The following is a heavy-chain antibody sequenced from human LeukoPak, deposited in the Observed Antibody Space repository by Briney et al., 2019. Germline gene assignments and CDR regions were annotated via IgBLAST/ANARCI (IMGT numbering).Heavy chain of an antibody. CDR1: GFTFSDYY. J-gene: IGHJ3*01. D-gene: IGHD1-1*01. CDR3: ARWDDNDAFDV. Sequence: SGGSLRLSCAASGFTFSDYYMSWIRQAPGKGLEWVSFISGYGGDAYYSDSVRGRFTISRDNSKNTLSLQMNSLRADDTALYYCARWDDNDAFDVWGQGTMVTVSS. CDR2: ISGYGGDA. V-gene: IGHV3-23*01.